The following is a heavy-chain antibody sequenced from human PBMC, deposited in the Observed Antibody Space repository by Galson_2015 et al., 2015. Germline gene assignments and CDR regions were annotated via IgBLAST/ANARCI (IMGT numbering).Heavy chain of an antibody. CDR3: ATGRYFDI. Sequence: SLRLSCAGSGFIFSNAWMNRVRQAPGKGLEWVGRIKSKANGGTIDYAAPVKGRFTISRDDSKTTVYLQVSSLKTEDTAVYYCATGRYFDIWGRGTLVTVSS. V-gene: IGHV3-15*01. J-gene: IGHJ2*01. CDR1: GFIFSNAW. CDR2: IKSKANGGTI.